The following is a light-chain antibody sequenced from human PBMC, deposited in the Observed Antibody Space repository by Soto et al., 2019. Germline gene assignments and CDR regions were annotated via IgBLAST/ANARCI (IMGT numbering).Light chain of an antibody. CDR1: SSNIGTGYD. Sequence: QPVLTQPPSVSGAPGQRVTISCTGSSSNIGTGYDVHWYQQFPGTAPKLLIYGNNNRPSGVPDRFSASKSGTSASLAITGRQAEDEADYYCQSYDSSLSGSVFGGGTKVTVL. CDR2: GNN. V-gene: IGLV1-40*01. J-gene: IGLJ2*01. CDR3: QSYDSSLSGSV.